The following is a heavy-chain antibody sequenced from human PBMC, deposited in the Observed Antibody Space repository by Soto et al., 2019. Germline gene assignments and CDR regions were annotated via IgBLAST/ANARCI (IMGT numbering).Heavy chain of an antibody. V-gene: IGHV1-3*01. CDR1: GYTFTSYA. D-gene: IGHD3-22*01. Sequence: QVQLVQSGAEVKKPGASVKVSCKASGYTFTSYAMHWVRQAPGQRLEWMGWINAGNGNTKYSQKFQGRVTITRDTSARPADMELRSLRSEDTAVYCCARDRVARRDRSSWFDPWGQGTLVTVSS. J-gene: IGHJ5*02. CDR3: ARDRVARRDRSSWFDP. CDR2: INAGNGNT.